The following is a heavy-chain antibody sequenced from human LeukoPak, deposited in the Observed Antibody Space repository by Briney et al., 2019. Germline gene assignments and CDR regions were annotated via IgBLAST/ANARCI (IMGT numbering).Heavy chain of an antibody. CDR3: AGEAGGGAYCGGDCYPK. V-gene: IGHV3-21*01. Sequence: GGSLRLSCAASGFTFSSYSMNWVRQAPGKGLEWVSSISSSSSYIYYADSVKGRFTISRDNAKNSLYLQMNSLRAEDKAGFYGAGEAGGGAYCGGDCYPKWGQGTLVTVSS. CDR1: GFTFSSYS. D-gene: IGHD2-21*01. J-gene: IGHJ4*02. CDR2: ISSSSSYI.